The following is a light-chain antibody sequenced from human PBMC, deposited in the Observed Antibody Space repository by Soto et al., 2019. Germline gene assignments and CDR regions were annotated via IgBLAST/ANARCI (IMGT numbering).Light chain of an antibody. CDR1: QSLLGSNGYNY. V-gene: IGKV2-28*01. CDR2: LSS. CDR3: MQALQGPPT. J-gene: IGKJ1*01. Sequence: DIVMTQSPLSLPVTPGESASISCRSSQSLLGSNGYNYLDWYVQKPGQSPQLLISLSSNRASGVPERFSDSGSGTDFTLKISRVEAEDVGVYHCMQALQGPPTFGQGTKVEIK.